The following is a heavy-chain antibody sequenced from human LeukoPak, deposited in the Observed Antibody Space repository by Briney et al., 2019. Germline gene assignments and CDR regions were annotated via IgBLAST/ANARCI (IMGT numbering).Heavy chain of an antibody. V-gene: IGHV3-53*01. CDR1: GFTVSSNY. Sequence: GGSLRLSCVASGFTVSSNYMSWVRQAPGKGLEWVSVIYSGGSTYYADSVKGRFTISRDNSKNTPYLQMNSLRAEDTAVYYCARPYYYDSGGNYWGQGSLVTVSS. J-gene: IGHJ4*02. CDR3: ARPYYYDSGGNY. D-gene: IGHD3-22*01. CDR2: IYSGGST.